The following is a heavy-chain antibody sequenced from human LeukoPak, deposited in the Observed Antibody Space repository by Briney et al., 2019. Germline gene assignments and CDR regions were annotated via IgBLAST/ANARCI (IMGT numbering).Heavy chain of an antibody. D-gene: IGHD1-26*01. CDR1: GGSINSYY. V-gene: IGHV4-59*01. Sequence: DPSETLSLTCTVSGGSINSYYWSWIRQPPGKGLEWIGYIYDSGSTNYNPSLKSRVTISVDTSKNQFSLKLSSVTAADTAVYYCARALAGIVGAEFVYYMDVWGKGTTVTISS. J-gene: IGHJ6*03. CDR3: ARALAGIVGAEFVYYMDV. CDR2: IYDSGST.